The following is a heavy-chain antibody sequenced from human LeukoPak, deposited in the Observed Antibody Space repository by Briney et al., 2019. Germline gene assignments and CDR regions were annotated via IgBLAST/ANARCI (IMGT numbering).Heavy chain of an antibody. CDR1: GFTFSDYY. Sequence: GGSLRLSCAASGFTFSDYYMSWIRQAPGEGLEWVSCISSSGSTIYYADSVKGRFTISRDNAKNSLYLQMNSLRAEDTAVYYCARDSSYYGSGSYFDWGQGTLVTVSS. D-gene: IGHD3-10*01. CDR2: ISSSGSTI. V-gene: IGHV3-11*04. J-gene: IGHJ4*02. CDR3: ARDSSYYGSGSYFD.